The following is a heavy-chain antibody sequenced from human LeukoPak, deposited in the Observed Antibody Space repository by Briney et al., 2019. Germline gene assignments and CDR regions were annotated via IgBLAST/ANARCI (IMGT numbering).Heavy chain of an antibody. CDR3: ARREGYCSSTSCPYYYYDMDV. CDR2: INPSGGST. V-gene: IGHV1-46*01. CDR1: GYTFTSYY. J-gene: IGHJ6*02. D-gene: IGHD2-2*01. Sequence: ASVTVSCKASGYTFTSYYMHWVRQAPGQGLEWMGIINPSGGSTSYAQKFQGRVTMTRDTSTSTVYMELSSLRSEDTAVYYCARREGYCSSTSCPYYYYDMDVWGQGTTVTVSS.